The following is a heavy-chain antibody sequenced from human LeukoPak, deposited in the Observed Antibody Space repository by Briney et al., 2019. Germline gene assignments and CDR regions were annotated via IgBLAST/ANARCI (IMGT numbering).Heavy chain of an antibody. Sequence: GGSLRLSCAGSGFTFSSYSMHWVRQAPGKGLEWASSISSSSIYIYYADSLKGRFTISRDNAKNTLYLQMNSLRAEDTAVYYCARGGGYSYGSFDYWGQGTLVTVSS. CDR1: GFTFSSYS. D-gene: IGHD5-18*01. CDR3: ARGGGYSYGSFDY. CDR2: ISSSSIYI. J-gene: IGHJ4*02. V-gene: IGHV3-21*01.